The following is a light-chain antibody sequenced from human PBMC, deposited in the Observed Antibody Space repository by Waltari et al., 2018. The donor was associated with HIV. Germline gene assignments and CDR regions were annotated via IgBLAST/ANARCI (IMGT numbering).Light chain of an antibody. J-gene: IGKJ4*01. CDR3: QQYYSTPLT. CDR2: WAS. Sequence: DIVMTQSPDSLAVSLGARATINYKSSQSVLYSSNNKNYLAWYQQKPGQPPKLLIYWASTRESGVPDRFSGSGSGTDFTLTINSLQAEDVAVYYCQQYYSTPLTFGGGTKVEIK. V-gene: IGKV4-1*01. CDR1: QSVLYSSNNKNY.